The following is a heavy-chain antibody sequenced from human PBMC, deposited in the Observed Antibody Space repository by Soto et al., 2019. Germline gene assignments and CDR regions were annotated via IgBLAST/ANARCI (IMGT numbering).Heavy chain of an antibody. CDR1: GFTFSSYA. J-gene: IGHJ4*02. Sequence: LRLSCAASGFTFSSYAMSWVRQAPGKGLEWVSAISGSGGSTYYADSVKGRFTINPDTSKNQFSLQLNSVTPEDTAVYYCARDSSSWVPFDYWGQGTLVTVSS. V-gene: IGHV3-23*01. CDR2: ISGSGGST. D-gene: IGHD6-13*01. CDR3: ARDSSSWVPFDY.